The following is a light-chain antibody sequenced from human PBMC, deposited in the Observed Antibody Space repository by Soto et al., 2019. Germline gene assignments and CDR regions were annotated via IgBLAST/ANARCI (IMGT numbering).Light chain of an antibody. CDR1: QSFSSSY. CDR3: QQYGTSPRT. J-gene: IGKJ1*01. Sequence: EIVLTQSPGTLSLSPWERATLSCRASQSFSSSYLAWYQQKPGQAPRLLIYETSSRATGIPDRFSGSGSQTDFTLTISRLEPEDFAVYYCQQYGTSPRTFGQGTKVDIK. CDR2: ETS. V-gene: IGKV3-20*01.